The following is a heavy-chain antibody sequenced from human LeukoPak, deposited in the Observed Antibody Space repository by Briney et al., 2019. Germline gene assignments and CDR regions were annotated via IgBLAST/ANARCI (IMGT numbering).Heavy chain of an antibody. CDR2: IRSKAYGGTT. V-gene: IGHV3-49*04. J-gene: IGHJ5*01. CDR1: GFTFGDYA. Sequence: GGSLTLSCTASGFTFGDYAMSWVRQAPGKGLEWVGFIRSKAYGGTTEYAATVKGRFTISRDDSKSIAYLQMNSLKTEDTAVYYCIRVFDPWGQGTLVTVSS. CDR3: IRVFDP.